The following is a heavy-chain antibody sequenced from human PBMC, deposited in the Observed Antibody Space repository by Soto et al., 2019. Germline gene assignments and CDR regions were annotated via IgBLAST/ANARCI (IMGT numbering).Heavy chain of an antibody. D-gene: IGHD6-6*01. CDR1: GFTFSSFW. CDR2: IKQDGSEK. V-gene: IGHV3-7*05. J-gene: IGHJ3*02. CDR3: ARSEYYAFDI. Sequence: GGALRLPCAASGFTFSSFWMSWVRQAPGKGLEWVANIKQDGSEKYYVDSVKGRFTISRDNAKNSLYLQMNNLRAEDTAVYYCARSEYYAFDIWGQGTIVTVSS.